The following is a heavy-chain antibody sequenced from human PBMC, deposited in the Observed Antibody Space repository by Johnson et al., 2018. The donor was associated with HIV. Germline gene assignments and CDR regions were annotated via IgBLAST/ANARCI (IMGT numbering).Heavy chain of an antibody. J-gene: IGHJ3*02. V-gene: IGHV3-7*03. CDR2: MNQGSEK. Sequence: VQLVESGGGLVQPGGSLRLSCAASGFPFGGYWMAWVRQAPGKGLEWVASMNQGSEKYYVDSVKGRFTISRDNSKNTLFLQRNSLRAEDTAVYFCAKAFSTFHDAFDIWGQGTMVTVSS. CDR1: GFPFGGYW. D-gene: IGHD2/OR15-2a*01. CDR3: AKAFSTFHDAFDI.